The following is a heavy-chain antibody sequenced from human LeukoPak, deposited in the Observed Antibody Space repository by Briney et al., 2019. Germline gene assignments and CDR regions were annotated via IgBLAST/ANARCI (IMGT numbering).Heavy chain of an antibody. D-gene: IGHD3-10*01. V-gene: IGHV3-21*01. CDR2: IDTSGTYI. J-gene: IGHJ3*02. Sequence: GGSLRLSCAASGFTFSSYWMHWVRQAPGKGLEWVSFIDTSGTYIYYGESMKGRFTISRDNAKNSLYLQMNVLRAEDTAVYYCARGRSITLLRGVAMSDGFDIWGQGTMVAVSS. CDR3: ARGRSITLLRGVAMSDGFDI. CDR1: GFTFSSYW.